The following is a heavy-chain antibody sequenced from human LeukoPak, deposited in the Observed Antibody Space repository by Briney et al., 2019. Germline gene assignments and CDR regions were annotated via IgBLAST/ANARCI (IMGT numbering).Heavy chain of an antibody. V-gene: IGHV3-23*01. CDR3: ARDRGWNTFDF. CDR2: MSGSGGGT. CDR1: GFTFSSYA. J-gene: IGHJ4*02. Sequence: GGSLRLSCAASGFTFSSYAMSWVRQAPEKGLEWVSHMSGSGGGTYYADSVKGRFTISRDNSKNTLYLQMNSLRAEDTAVYYCARDRGWNTFDFWGQGILVTVSS. D-gene: IGHD1/OR15-1a*01.